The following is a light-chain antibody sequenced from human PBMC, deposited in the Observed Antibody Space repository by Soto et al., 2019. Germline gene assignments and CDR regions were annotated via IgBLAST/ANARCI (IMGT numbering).Light chain of an antibody. V-gene: IGKV1-9*01. CDR3: QQLNTYRIT. J-gene: IGKJ5*01. CDR2: AAS. Sequence: RLTQSPSFLFASVGDRATTTCRASQGVSNYLAWYQQKPGKAPKLLIYAASTLQSGVPSRFSGSGSGTEFTLTISSLQPEDFATYYCQQLNTYRITFGQGTRLEMK. CDR1: QGVSNY.